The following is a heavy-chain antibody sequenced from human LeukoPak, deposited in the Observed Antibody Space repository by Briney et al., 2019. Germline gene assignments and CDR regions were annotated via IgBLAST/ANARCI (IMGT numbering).Heavy chain of an antibody. CDR3: AREDITMVRGVPTSYYYYYMDV. V-gene: IGHV4-61*02. CDR2: IYTSGST. CDR1: GGSISSGSYY. D-gene: IGHD3-10*01. J-gene: IGHJ6*03. Sequence: SETLSLTCTVSGGSISSGSYYWSWIRQPAGKGLECIGRIYTSGSTNYNPSLKSRVTISVDTSKNQFSLKLSSVTAADTAVYYCAREDITMVRGVPTSYYYYYMDVWGKGTTVTISS.